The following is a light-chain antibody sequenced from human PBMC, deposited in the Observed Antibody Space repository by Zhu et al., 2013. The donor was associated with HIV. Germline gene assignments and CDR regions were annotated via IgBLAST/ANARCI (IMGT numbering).Light chain of an antibody. J-gene: IGKJ4*01. CDR2: GAS. CDR3: QQYGASPLA. Sequence: DIVLTQSPGTLSLSPGERATLSCRASQSVKSNYVAWYQQRPGQPPRLLLYGASTRVTGIPDRFDGRGSETGTDFTLTVNRLEPEDFAVYFCQQYGASPLAFGGGTRVE. CDR1: QSVKSNY. V-gene: IGKV3-20*01.